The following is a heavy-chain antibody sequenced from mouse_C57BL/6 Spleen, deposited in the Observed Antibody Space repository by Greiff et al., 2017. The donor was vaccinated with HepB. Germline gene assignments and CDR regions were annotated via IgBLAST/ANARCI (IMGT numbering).Heavy chain of an antibody. CDR3: ARYYYYGSSRAMDY. CDR1: GFTFTDYY. Sequence: EVKLVESGGGLVQPGGSLSLSCAASGFTFTDYYMSWVRQPPGKALEWLGFIRNKANGYTTEYSASVKGRFTISRDNSQSILYLQMNALRAEDSATYYCARYYYYGSSRAMDYWGQGTSVTVSS. V-gene: IGHV7-3*01. J-gene: IGHJ4*01. D-gene: IGHD1-1*01. CDR2: IRNKANGYTT.